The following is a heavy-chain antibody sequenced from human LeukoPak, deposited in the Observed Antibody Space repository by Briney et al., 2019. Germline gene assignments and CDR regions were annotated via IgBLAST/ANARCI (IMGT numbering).Heavy chain of an antibody. CDR2: INHSEST. Sequence: PSETLSLTCAVYGGSFRGYLGSWIRQPPGKGLEWIGDINHSESTNYNPSLKSRITISEDTSKNQLSLKLSSVTAADTAVYYCARDLYSSSWYVPYYYGMDVWGQGTTVTVSS. CDR1: GGSFRGYL. D-gene: IGHD6-13*01. V-gene: IGHV4-34*01. CDR3: ARDLYSSSWYVPYYYGMDV. J-gene: IGHJ6*02.